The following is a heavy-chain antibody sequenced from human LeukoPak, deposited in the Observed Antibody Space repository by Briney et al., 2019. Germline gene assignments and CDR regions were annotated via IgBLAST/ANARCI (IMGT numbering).Heavy chain of an antibody. CDR3: ASRESGGDYFDY. J-gene: IGHJ4*02. Sequence: SETLSLTCTVSGGSISSYYWSWIRQPPGKGLEWIGYIYYSGSTNYNPSLKSRVTISVDTSKNQFSLKLSSVTAADTAVYYCASRESGGDYFDYWGQGTLVTVSS. CDR2: IYYSGST. D-gene: IGHD3-3*01. CDR1: GGSISSYY. V-gene: IGHV4-59*08.